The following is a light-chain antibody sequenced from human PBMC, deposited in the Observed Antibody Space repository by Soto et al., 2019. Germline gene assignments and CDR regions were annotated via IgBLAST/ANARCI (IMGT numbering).Light chain of an antibody. Sequence: QSALTQPPSASGSPGQSVTISCTGTSSDVGGYKYVSWYQQYPGKVPKLMVYEVNKRPSGVPDRFSGSKSGNTASLTVSGLQAEDEADYSCPPYAGGNNVFGTGTKVTVL. V-gene: IGLV2-8*01. CDR1: SSDVGGYKY. CDR3: PPYAGGNNV. CDR2: EVN. J-gene: IGLJ1*01.